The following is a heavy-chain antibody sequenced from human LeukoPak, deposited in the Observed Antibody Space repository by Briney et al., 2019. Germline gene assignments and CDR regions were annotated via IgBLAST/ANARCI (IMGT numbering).Heavy chain of an antibody. J-gene: IGHJ4*02. Sequence: ASVKVSCKDSGYTFTGDYIHWVRQAPGQGLEWMGRINPNNGGTNYAQKFQGRVTMTGDTSISTAYMELSSLRSDDTAVYYCTRESGSYHGNDYWGQGTMVTVSS. CDR3: TRESGSYHGNDY. V-gene: IGHV1-2*06. D-gene: IGHD1-26*01. CDR1: GYTFTGDY. CDR2: INPNNGGT.